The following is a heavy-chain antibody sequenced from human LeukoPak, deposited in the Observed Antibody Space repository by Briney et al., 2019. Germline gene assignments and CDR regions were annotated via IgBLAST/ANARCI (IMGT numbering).Heavy chain of an antibody. V-gene: IGHV3-48*03. J-gene: IGHJ4*02. D-gene: IGHD6-19*01. CDR3: ARESIAVAGAPFDY. Sequence: GSLRLSCAASGFTFSSYEMNSVRQAPGKGLEWVSYISSGSTIYDADSVKGRFTISRDNAKNSLYLQMNSLRAEDTAVYYCARESIAVAGAPFDYWGQGTLVTVSS. CDR2: ISSGSTI. CDR1: GFTFSSYE.